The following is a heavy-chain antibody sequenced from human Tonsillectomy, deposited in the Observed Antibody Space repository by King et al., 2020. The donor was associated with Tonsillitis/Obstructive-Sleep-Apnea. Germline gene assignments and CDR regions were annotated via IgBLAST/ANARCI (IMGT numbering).Heavy chain of an antibody. CDR3: ARGTASSGYFPPDY. J-gene: IGHJ4*02. Sequence: VQLVESGGGVVQPGRSLRLSCAASGFTFSSYAMHWVRQAPGKGLEWVAIISYDGSNKYYADSVKGRFTISRDNSKNTLYLQMNSLRPEDTATYYCARGTASSGYFPPDYWGQGTLVTVSS. D-gene: IGHD3-22*01. CDR1: GFTFSSYA. V-gene: IGHV3-30*04. CDR2: ISYDGSNK.